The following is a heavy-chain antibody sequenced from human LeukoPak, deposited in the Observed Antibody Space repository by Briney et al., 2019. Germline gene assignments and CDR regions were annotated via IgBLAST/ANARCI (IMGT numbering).Heavy chain of an antibody. V-gene: IGHV4-59*01. Sequence: SETLSLTCTVSGGSISSYYWSWIRQPPGKGLEWIGYIYYSGSTNYNPSLKSRVTISVDTSKNQFSLKLSSVTAADTAVYYCARDRIYGSGSDHFDYWGQGTLVTVSS. CDR1: GGSISSYY. CDR2: IYYSGST. D-gene: IGHD3-10*01. J-gene: IGHJ4*02. CDR3: ARDRIYGSGSDHFDY.